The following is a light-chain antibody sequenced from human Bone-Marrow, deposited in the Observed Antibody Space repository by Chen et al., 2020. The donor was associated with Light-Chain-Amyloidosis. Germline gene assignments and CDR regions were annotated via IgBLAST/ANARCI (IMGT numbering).Light chain of an antibody. CDR1: SLRYYP. J-gene: IGLJ2*01. CDR2: RNN. CDR3: YSRDDTRKHLL. Sequence: SSELTQDPAVSVTLGQTVRITCQGDSLRYYPATWYQEKPGQAPVLVISRNNNRPSGIPDRCSGASSGHAASLTITGAQGEEEADYNCYSRDDTRKHLLFGGGTSLTV. V-gene: IGLV3-19*01.